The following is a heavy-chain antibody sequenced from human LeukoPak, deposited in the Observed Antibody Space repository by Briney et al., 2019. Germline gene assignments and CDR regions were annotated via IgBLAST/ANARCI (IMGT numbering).Heavy chain of an antibody. Sequence: SETLSLTCNVSGGSISSNTHYWGWIRQPPGKGLEWIASVHYTGSTYYNPSLKSRVTIAVDTSKNQFSVRMTSVTAADTALYYCATGFSGSFDYWGQGTLVTVSS. J-gene: IGHJ4*02. CDR3: ATGFSGSFDY. D-gene: IGHD1-26*01. CDR2: VHYTGST. CDR1: GGSISSNTHY. V-gene: IGHV4-39*07.